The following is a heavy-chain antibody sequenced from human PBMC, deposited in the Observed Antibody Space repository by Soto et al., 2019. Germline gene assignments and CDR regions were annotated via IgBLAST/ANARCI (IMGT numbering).Heavy chain of an antibody. V-gene: IGHV3-30*18. CDR3: AKDAYNAAFDV. CDR1: GFSFNIFV. J-gene: IGHJ3*01. D-gene: IGHD1-1*01. Sequence: GGSLRLSCATSGFSFNIFVMHWVRQAPGKALEWVGLISKNGDNQYYGDSAKGRFIISRDNPKNSLYLQLHSLRPDDTAVYYCAKDAYNAAFDVWGQGTMVTV. CDR2: ISKNGDNQ.